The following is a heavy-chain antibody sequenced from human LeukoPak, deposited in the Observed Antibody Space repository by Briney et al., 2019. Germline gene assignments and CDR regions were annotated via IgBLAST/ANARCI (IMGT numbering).Heavy chain of an antibody. CDR1: GFTFTNAW. V-gene: IGHV3-15*01. CDR3: ATSYGDSVKIDY. CDR2: IKSKTDGGTT. J-gene: IGHJ4*02. D-gene: IGHD4-17*01. Sequence: GGSLRLSCEAAGFTFTNAWMSWVRQAPGKGLEWVGRIKSKTDGGTTDYAAPVKGRFTISRDDSKNTLSLQMNSLKTEDTAVYYCATSYGDSVKIDYWGQGILVTVSS.